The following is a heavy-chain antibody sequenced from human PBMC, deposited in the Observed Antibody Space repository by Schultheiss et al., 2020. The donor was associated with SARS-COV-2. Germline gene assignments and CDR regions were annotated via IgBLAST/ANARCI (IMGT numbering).Heavy chain of an antibody. Sequence: GESLKISCQLSGHSLTNYWITWVRQVPGKGLEWMGMINPTDYYTSYSPSFQGHVTISAERSISTAYLQWSSLEASDSAMYYCARRASDYHGSSSTNPLDYWGQGTLVTVSS. V-gene: IGHV5-10-1*01. CDR3: ARRASDYHGSSSTNPLDY. CDR2: INPTDYYT. J-gene: IGHJ4*02. CDR1: GHSLTNYW. D-gene: IGHD3-10*01.